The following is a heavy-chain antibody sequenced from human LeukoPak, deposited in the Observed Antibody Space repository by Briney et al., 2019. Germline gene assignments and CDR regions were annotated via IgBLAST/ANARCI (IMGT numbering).Heavy chain of an antibody. V-gene: IGHV3-43*02. Sequence: GGSLRLSCAASGFTFDDYAMHWVRQAPGKGLEWVSLISGDGGSTYYADSVKGRFTISRDNAKNSLYLQMNSLRAEDTAVYYCARDPSAYWYFDLWGRGTLVTVSS. CDR1: GFTFDDYA. J-gene: IGHJ2*01. CDR2: ISGDGGST. CDR3: ARDPSAYWYFDL.